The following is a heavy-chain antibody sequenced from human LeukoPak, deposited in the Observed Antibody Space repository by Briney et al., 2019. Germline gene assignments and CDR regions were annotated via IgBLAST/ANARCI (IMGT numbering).Heavy chain of an antibody. Sequence: GGSLRLSCAASEFSVGSNYMNWVRQAPGKGLEWVSSISRSSSYINYVDSVKGRFTISRDNAKNSLYLQMNSLRAEDTAVYYCARDGDPAYYYYMDVWGKGTTVTVSS. CDR3: ARDGDPAYYYYMDV. CDR1: EFSVGSNY. D-gene: IGHD6-25*01. V-gene: IGHV3-21*01. CDR2: ISRSSSYI. J-gene: IGHJ6*03.